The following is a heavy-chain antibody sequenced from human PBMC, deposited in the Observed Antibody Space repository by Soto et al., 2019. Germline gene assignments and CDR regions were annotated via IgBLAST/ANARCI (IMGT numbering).Heavy chain of an antibody. D-gene: IGHD3-10*01. J-gene: IGHJ4*02. CDR3: ATDVAVVRGVNFDY. Sequence: ASVKVSCKVSGYTLTELSMHWVRQAPGKGLEWMGGFDPEDGETIYAQKFQGRVTMTEDTSTDTAYMELSSLRSEDTAVYYCATDVAVVRGVNFDYWGQGTLVTVSS. CDR2: FDPEDGET. V-gene: IGHV1-24*01. CDR1: GYTLTELS.